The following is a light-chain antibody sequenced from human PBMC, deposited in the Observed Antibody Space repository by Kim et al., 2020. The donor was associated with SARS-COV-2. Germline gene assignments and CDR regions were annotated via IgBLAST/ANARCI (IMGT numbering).Light chain of an antibody. CDR1: NTDVGYYNS. Sequence: GQSITISCTGTNTDVGYYNSVSWYHQHPGNAPKLVIYDVTGRASGVSNRFSGSQSRNTASLTISGLRAEDEADYYCSSHTTSSTYVFGSGTKVTVL. J-gene: IGLJ1*01. V-gene: IGLV2-14*03. CDR2: DVT. CDR3: SSHTTSSTYV.